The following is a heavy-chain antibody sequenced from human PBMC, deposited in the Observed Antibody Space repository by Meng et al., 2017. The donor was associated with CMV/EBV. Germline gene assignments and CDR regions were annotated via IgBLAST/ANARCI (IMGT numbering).Heavy chain of an antibody. Sequence: GESLKISCAASGFTFSSYAMSWVRQAPGKGLEWVSVIYSGGSSTYYADSVKGRFTISRDNSKNTLYLQMNSLRAEDTAVYYCAKVGERRGYSGFHDYWGQGTLVTVSS. J-gene: IGHJ4*02. V-gene: IGHV3-23*03. CDR3: AKVGERRGYSGFHDY. D-gene: IGHD5-12*01. CDR1: GFTFSSYA. CDR2: IYSGGSST.